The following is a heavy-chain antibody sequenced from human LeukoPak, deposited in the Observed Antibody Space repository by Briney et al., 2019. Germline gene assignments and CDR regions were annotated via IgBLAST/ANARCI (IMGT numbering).Heavy chain of an antibody. V-gene: IGHV3-20*04. CDR2: INGMVVST. Sequence: GGSLRFSCAPSEFTLDNYAISWFGQPPGKGLDGASVINGMVVSTGYADFVKGRFTISRDNAKNSLYLQMNSLRAEDTAVYYCARALGSSSLLSLRPYYYYMDVWGKGTTVTVSS. CDR1: EFTLDNYA. D-gene: IGHD6-6*01. CDR3: ARALGSSSLLSLRPYYYYMDV. J-gene: IGHJ6*03.